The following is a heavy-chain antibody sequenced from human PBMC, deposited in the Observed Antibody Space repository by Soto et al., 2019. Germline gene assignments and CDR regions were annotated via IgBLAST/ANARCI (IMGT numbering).Heavy chain of an antibody. CDR2: ISYDGSNK. V-gene: IGHV3-30-3*01. D-gene: IGHD3-10*01. J-gene: IGHJ6*02. CDR3: AREKYYYGSGSYYNGTSGFTYYYYYGMDV. Sequence: GGSLRLSCAASGFTFSSYAMHWVRQAPGKGLEWVAVISYDGSNKYYADSVKGRFTISRDNSKNTLYLQMNSLRAEDTAVYYCAREKYYYGSGSYYNGTSGFTYYYYYGMDVWGQGTTVTVSS. CDR1: GFTFSSYA.